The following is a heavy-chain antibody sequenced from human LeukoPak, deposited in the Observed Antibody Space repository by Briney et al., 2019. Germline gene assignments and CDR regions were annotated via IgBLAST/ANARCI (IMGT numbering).Heavy chain of an antibody. D-gene: IGHD4-17*01. V-gene: IGHV3-7*03. Sequence: PGGSLRLSCAASGFTFSSYWMSWVRQAPGKGLEGVANIKQDGSEKYYVDSVKGRFTISRDNAKNSLYLQRNSLRAEDTAVYFCARGQTTVTNWGQGTLVTVSS. CDR1: GFTFSSYW. CDR3: ARGQTTVTN. J-gene: IGHJ4*02. CDR2: IKQDGSEK.